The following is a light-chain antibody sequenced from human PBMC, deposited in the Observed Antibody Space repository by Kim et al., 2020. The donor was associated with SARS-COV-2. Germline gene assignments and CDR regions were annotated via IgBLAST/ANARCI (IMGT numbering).Light chain of an antibody. V-gene: IGLV3-9*01. CDR1: NIGTTN. J-gene: IGLJ2*01. CDR2: RDN. Sequence: SYELTQPLSVSVALGQTARITCGGNNIGTTNVHWYQQRPGQAPVLVIYRDNNRPSGIPERFSCSKSGNMATLTISRAQAGDEADYYCQVWDSNSAFGGGT. CDR3: QVWDSNSA.